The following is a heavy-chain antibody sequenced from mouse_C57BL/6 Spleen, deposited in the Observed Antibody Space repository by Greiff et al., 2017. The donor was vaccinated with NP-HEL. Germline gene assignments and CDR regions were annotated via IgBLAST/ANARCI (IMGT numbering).Heavy chain of an antibody. J-gene: IGHJ2*01. V-gene: IGHV1-19*01. CDR3: ARTGTGFDY. CDR2: INPYNGGT. Sequence: EVKLMESGPVLVKPGASVKMSCKASGYTFTDYYMNWVKQSHGKSLEWIGVINPYNGGTSYNQKFKGKATLTVDKSSSTAYMELNSLTSEDSAVYYCARTGTGFDYWGQGTTLTVSS. CDR1: GYTFTDYY. D-gene: IGHD4-1*01.